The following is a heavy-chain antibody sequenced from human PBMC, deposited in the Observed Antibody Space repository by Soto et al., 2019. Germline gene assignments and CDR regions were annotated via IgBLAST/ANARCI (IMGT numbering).Heavy chain of an antibody. Sequence: QVQLVQSGAEVKKPGSSVKVSCKASGGTFSSYAISWVRQAPGQGLEWMGGIIPIFGTANYAQKFQGRVTXXAXEXMSTAYMELSSLRSEDTAVYYCARSYQRSPYYGMDVWGQGTTVTVSS. CDR1: GGTFSSYA. CDR3: ARSYQRSPYYGMDV. D-gene: IGHD4-17*01. V-gene: IGHV1-69*12. J-gene: IGHJ6*02. CDR2: IIPIFGTA.